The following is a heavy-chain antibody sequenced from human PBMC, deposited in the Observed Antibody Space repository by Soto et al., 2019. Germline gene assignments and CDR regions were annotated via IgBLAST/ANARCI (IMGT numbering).Heavy chain of an antibody. J-gene: IGHJ6*02. Sequence: QVQLQESGPGLVKPSETLSLTCTVSGGSISSYYWSWIRQPPGKGLEWIGYIYYSGSTNYNPSLKSRVTISVDTSKNQFSRKLSSVTAADTAVYYCARGTSPRDSSSWYGGITNGMDVWGQGTTVTVSS. D-gene: IGHD6-13*01. V-gene: IGHV4-59*01. CDR1: GGSISSYY. CDR3: ARGTSPRDSSSWYGGITNGMDV. CDR2: IYYSGST.